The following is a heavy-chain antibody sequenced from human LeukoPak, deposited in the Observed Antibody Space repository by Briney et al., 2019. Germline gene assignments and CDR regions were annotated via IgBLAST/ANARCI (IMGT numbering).Heavy chain of an antibody. CDR1: GCTFSSFA. CDR3: AKGVRSYESGDYGDS. D-gene: IGHD3-22*01. Sequence: GGSLRLSCAASGCTFSSFAMCWVRQAPGKGLDWVSDISGTGDTTYYADSVKGRFTISRDNSKNTLFLQMNSLSVEDTAVYYCAKGVRSYESGDYGDSWGKGILVTVSS. CDR2: ISGTGDTT. J-gene: IGHJ4*02. V-gene: IGHV3-23*01.